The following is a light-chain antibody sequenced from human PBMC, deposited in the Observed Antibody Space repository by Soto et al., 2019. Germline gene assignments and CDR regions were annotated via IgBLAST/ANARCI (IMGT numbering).Light chain of an antibody. V-gene: IGLV2-8*01. CDR1: SSDVGGSKV. CDR3: SSYAGSNNYVV. J-gene: IGLJ2*01. Sequence: QSVLTQPASVSGSPGQSITISCTGPSSDVGGSKVVSWYQHHPGKAPKLMIYEVSKRPSGVPDRFSGSKSGNTASLTVSGLQAEDEADYYCSSYAGSNNYVVFGGGTKLTVL. CDR2: EVS.